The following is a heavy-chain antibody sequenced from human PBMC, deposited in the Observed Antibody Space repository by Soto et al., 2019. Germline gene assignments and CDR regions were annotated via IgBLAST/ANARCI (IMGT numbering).Heavy chain of an antibody. CDR2: ISGSGSPI. Sequence: EVQLVESGGGLVQPGGSLRLSCTASGFSLTNYDMNWLRQAPGRGPEWLSYISGSGSPIYYADSVMGRFTISRDTANNALYLHMNSLRVEDTAVYYFARDRNDRGVIKADYWGPGTLVTVSS. CDR3: ARDRNDRGVIKADY. CDR1: GFSLTNYD. V-gene: IGHV3-48*03. D-gene: IGHD3-10*01. J-gene: IGHJ4*02.